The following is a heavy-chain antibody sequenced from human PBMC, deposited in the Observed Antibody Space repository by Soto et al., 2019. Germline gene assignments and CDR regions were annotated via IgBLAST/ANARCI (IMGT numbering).Heavy chain of an antibody. J-gene: IGHJ6*02. Sequence: PVGSLRLSCAASGFTFSSYEMNWVRQAPGKGLEWVSYISSSGSTIYYADSVKGRFTISRDNAKNSLYLQVNSLRAEDTAVYYCARDDYYDFWSGYSPIRYYYYGMDVWGQGTTVTVSS. CDR3: ARDDYYDFWSGYSPIRYYYYGMDV. D-gene: IGHD3-3*01. V-gene: IGHV3-48*03. CDR1: GFTFSSYE. CDR2: ISSSGSTI.